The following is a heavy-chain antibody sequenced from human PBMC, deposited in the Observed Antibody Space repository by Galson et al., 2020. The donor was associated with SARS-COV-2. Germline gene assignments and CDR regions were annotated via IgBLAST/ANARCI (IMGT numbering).Heavy chain of an antibody. J-gene: IGHJ3*02. CDR3: ARDNAGDGLSPFDI. CDR2: IYRGGST. CDR1: GLTVSSNH. D-gene: IGHD3-10*01. V-gene: IGHV3-66*01. Sequence: GESLKISCAASGLTVSSNHMSWVRQAPGKMLEWVSVIYRGGSTYYADSVKGRFIISRDSSKNTVYLQMNSLRAEDTAVYYCARDNAGDGLSPFDIWGQGTMVTVSS.